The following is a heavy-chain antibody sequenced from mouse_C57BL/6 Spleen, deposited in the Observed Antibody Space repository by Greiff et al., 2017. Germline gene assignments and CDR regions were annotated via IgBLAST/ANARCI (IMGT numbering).Heavy chain of an antibody. CDR1: GYSITSGYY. J-gene: IGHJ1*03. CDR2: ISYDGSN. CDR3: AGRANWGYFDV. D-gene: IGHD4-1*01. V-gene: IGHV3-6*01. Sequence: EVKLMESGPGLVKPSQSLSLTCSVTGYSITSGYYWNWIRQFPGNKLEWMGYISYDGSNNYNPSLKNRISITRDTSKNQFFLKLNSVTTEDTATYYCAGRANWGYFDVWGTGTTVTVSS.